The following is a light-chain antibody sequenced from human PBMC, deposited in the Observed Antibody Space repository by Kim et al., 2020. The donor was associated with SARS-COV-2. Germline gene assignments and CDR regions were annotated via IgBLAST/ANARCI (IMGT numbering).Light chain of an antibody. Sequence: EIVLTQSPATLSVSPGEGVTLSCRASQTISSNLAWYEQKPAQSPRLLIYGASTRATGIPDRYSGRGSGTDFTLTISSLRSEDVAVYFCQQYNNWPPDYTFGQGTKLEI. CDR2: GAS. J-gene: IGKJ2*01. CDR1: QTISSN. V-gene: IGKV3-15*01. CDR3: QQYNNWPPDYT.